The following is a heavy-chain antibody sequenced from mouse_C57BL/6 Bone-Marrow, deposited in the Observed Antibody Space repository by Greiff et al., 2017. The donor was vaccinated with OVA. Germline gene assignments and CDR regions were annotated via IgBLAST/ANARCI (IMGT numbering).Heavy chain of an antibody. V-gene: IGHV1-81*01. Sequence: QVHVKQSGAELARPGASVKLSCKASGYTFTSYGISWVKQRTGQGLEWIGEIYPRSGNTYYNEKFKGKATLTADKSSSTAYMELRSLTSEDSAVYCCARGGYYGSSSWFAYWGQGTLVTVSA. J-gene: IGHJ3*01. CDR1: GYTFTSYG. CDR2: IYPRSGNT. CDR3: ARGGYYGSSSWFAY. D-gene: IGHD1-1*01.